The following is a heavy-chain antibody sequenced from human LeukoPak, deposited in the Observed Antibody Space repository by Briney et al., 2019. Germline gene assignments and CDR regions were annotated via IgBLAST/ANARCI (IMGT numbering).Heavy chain of an antibody. CDR2: INPSGGST. J-gene: IGHJ4*02. CDR3: AGVLAAAGTGDY. Sequence: ASVKVSCKASGYTFTSYYMHWVRQAPGQGLEWMGIINPSGGSTSYAQKFQGRVTMTRDTSTSTVYMELSSLRSEDTAVYYCAGVLAAAGTGDYWGQGTLVTVSS. V-gene: IGHV1-46*01. CDR1: GYTFTSYY. D-gene: IGHD6-13*01.